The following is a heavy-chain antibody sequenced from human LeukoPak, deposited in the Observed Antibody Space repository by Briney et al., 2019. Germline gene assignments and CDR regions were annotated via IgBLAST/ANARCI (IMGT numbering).Heavy chain of an antibody. J-gene: IGHJ3*02. CDR3: ARPTTVTTISADAFDI. D-gene: IGHD4-17*01. CDR1: GFTFDDYA. V-gene: IGHV3-9*01. Sequence: GGSLRLSCAASGFTFDDYAMHWVRQAPGKGLEWVSGISWNSGSIGYADSVKDRFTISRDNAQNSLYLQMNSLRAEDSSVYYCARPTTVTTISADAFDIWGQGTMVTVSS. CDR2: ISWNSGSI.